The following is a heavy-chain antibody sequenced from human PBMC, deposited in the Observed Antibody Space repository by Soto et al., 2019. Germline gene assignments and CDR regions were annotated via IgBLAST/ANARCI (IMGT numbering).Heavy chain of an antibody. J-gene: IGHJ5*02. D-gene: IGHD5-12*01. CDR1: GFSFSSYA. CDR3: AKNGYGSDVLWWFGP. V-gene: IGHV3-23*01. CDR2: LSSSSENT. Sequence: GVSLRLSCAASGFSFSSYAMSWVRQAPGKGLEWVSALSSSSENTYYADCVKGRFTISRDNSKNTLYLQMNSLRAEDTAVYFCAKNGYGSDVLWWFGPWGQGTMVTVS.